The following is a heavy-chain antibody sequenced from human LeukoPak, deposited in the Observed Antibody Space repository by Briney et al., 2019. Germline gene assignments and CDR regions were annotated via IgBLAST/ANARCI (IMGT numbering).Heavy chain of an antibody. CDR2: IYYSGST. V-gene: IGHV4-39*07. D-gene: IGHD1-1*01. CDR1: GDSISSGDYY. CDR3: ARGGQLELGY. Sequence: SETLSLTCTVSGDSISSGDYYWSWIRQPAGKGLEWIGSIYYSGSTYYNPSLKSRVTISVDTSKNQFSLKLSSVTAADTAVYYCARGGQLELGYWGQGTLVTVSS. J-gene: IGHJ4*02.